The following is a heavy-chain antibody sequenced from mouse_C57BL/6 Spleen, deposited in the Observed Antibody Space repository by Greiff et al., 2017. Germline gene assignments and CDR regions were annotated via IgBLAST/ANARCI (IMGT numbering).Heavy chain of an antibody. CDR3: ARGTVVALDY. CDR1: GYTFTSYW. Sequence: QVQLQQPGAALVMPGASVKLSCKASGYTFTSYWMHWVKQRPGQGLEWIGEIDPSDSYTNYNQKFKGKSTLTVAKSSSTAYMQLSSLTSEDSAVYYCARGTVVALDYWGQGTSVTVSS. V-gene: IGHV1-69*01. J-gene: IGHJ4*01. D-gene: IGHD1-1*01. CDR2: IDPSDSYT.